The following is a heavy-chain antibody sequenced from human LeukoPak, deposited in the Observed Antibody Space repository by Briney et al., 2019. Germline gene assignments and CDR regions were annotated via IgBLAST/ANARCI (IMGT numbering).Heavy chain of an antibody. CDR2: IYYSGST. J-gene: IGHJ4*02. Sequence: SETLSLTCAVYGGSFSGYYWSWIRQPPGKGLEWIGSIYYSGSTYYNPFLKSRVIISVDTSKSQFSLKLTSVTAADTAVYYCASLRPIDYWGQGTLVTVSS. CDR3: ASLRPIDY. V-gene: IGHV4-34*01. CDR1: GGSFSGYY.